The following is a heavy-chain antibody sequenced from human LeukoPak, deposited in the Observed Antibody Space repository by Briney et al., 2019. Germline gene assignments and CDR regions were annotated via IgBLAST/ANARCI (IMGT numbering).Heavy chain of an antibody. Sequence: GGSLRLSCAASGFTFSSYAMHWVRQAPGKGLEWVAVISYDVSNKYYADSVKGRFTISRDNSKNTLYLQMNSLRAEDTAVYYCARDTIHASGLWFGELLGYYYYGMDVWGQGTTVTVSS. CDR3: ARDTIHASGLWFGELLGYYYYGMDV. V-gene: IGHV3-30*04. D-gene: IGHD3-10*01. CDR2: ISYDVSNK. J-gene: IGHJ6*02. CDR1: GFTFSSYA.